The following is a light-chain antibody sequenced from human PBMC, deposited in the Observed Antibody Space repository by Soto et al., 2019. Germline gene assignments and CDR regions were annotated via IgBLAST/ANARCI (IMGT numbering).Light chain of an antibody. V-gene: IGKV1-39*01. CDR2: AAS. J-gene: IGKJ3*01. Sequence: DIQMTQSPSSLSASVGDRVTITCRASQSSSSYLNWYQQKPGKAPKLLIYAASSLQSGVPSRFSGSGSGTDFTLTINSLQPEDFATYYCHQSYSTLTFGPGTKVDIK. CDR1: QSSSSY. CDR3: HQSYSTLT.